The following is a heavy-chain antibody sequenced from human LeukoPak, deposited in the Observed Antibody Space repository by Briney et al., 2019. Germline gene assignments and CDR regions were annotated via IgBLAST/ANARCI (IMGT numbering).Heavy chain of an antibody. V-gene: IGHV3-21*06. Sequence: GGSLRLSCAASGFTFSNYAMHWVRQAPGKGLEWVSSISSSSAYIFYSDSVKGRFTISRDNAQSSLYLQMNSLRAGDTAVYYCARQAVARPFDLWGQGTMVAVSS. J-gene: IGHJ3*01. CDR3: ARQAVARPFDL. CDR1: GFTFSNYA. CDR2: ISSSSAYI.